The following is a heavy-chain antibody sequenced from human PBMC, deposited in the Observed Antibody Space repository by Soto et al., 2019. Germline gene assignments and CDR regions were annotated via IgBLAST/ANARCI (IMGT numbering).Heavy chain of an antibody. D-gene: IGHD3-3*01. J-gene: IGHJ4*02. CDR2: ISGSGGST. CDR1: GFTFSSYA. Sequence: TGGSLRLSCAASGFTFSSYAMSWVRQAPGKGLEWVSAISGSGGSTYYADSVKGRFTISRDNSKNTLYLQMNSLRAEDTAVYYCAKDMIFGVVTPKYFDYWGQGTLVTVSS. V-gene: IGHV3-23*01. CDR3: AKDMIFGVVTPKYFDY.